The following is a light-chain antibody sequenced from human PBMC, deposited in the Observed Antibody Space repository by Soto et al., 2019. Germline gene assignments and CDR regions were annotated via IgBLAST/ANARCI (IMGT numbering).Light chain of an antibody. V-gene: IGKV1-5*01. CDR1: QSISSW. Sequence: DIHMTHSPSTLSSSLVDRVTITCRASQSISSWLAWYQQKPGKAPKLLIYDASSLESGVPSRFSGSGSGTEFTLTISSLQPEDFATYYCQQRHSYPITFGQGTRLEIK. CDR2: DAS. J-gene: IGKJ5*01. CDR3: QQRHSYPIT.